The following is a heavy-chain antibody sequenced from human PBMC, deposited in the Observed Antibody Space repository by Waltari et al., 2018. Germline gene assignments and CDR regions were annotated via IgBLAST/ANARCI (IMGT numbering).Heavy chain of an antibody. D-gene: IGHD3-10*01. CDR3: ARDYYYSIDY. Sequence: EVQLVESGGGLVQPGGSLRLSCAASGFSVGSYWMNWVRQAPGKGLVWVSRIVRDGSITSYADSVKGRFTISRDNAKNTLYLQMNSLRDEDTAVYYCARDYYYSIDYWGQGTVVTVSS. CDR2: IVRDGSIT. CDR1: GFSVGSYW. J-gene: IGHJ4*02. V-gene: IGHV3-74*01.